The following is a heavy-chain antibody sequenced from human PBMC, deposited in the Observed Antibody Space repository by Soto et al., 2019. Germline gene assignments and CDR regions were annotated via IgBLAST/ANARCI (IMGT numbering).Heavy chain of an antibody. CDR2: IWYDGNNK. CDR3: ARHQKLAERLSALDY. CDR1: GLTFIASG. D-gene: IGHD1-1*01. V-gene: IGHV3-33*01. Sequence: PGGSLRLSCAASGLTFIASGMHWLRQAPGKGLEWVALIWYDGNNKYYADSVKGRFTISRDKSSSTAYLQWSSLKASDTAMYYCARHQKLAERLSALDYWGQGTPVTVSS. J-gene: IGHJ4*02.